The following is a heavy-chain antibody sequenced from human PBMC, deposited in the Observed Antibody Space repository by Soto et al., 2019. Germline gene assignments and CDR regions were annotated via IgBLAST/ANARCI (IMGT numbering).Heavy chain of an antibody. CDR2: ISAYNGNT. CDR1: GYTFTRYG. CDR3: ARDQDDRSGYVDYSDY. V-gene: IGHV1-18*01. J-gene: IGHJ4*02. Sequence: ASVKLSCKASGYTFTRYGISWVRQAPGRGLEWMGWISAYNGNTNYAQKLQGRVTMTTDTSTSTAYMELRSLRSDDTAVYYCARDQDDRSGYVDYSDYWGQGTLVTVSS. D-gene: IGHD3-22*01.